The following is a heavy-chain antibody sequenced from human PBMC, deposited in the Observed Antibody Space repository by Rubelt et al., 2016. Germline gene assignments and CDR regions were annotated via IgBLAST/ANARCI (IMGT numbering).Heavy chain of an antibody. CDR2: ISYDGSNK. Sequence: SSYGTHWVRQAPGKGLEWVAVISYDGSNKYYADSVKGRFTISRDNSKNTLYLQMNSLRAEDTAVYYCAKDSSISTTVTTYTDYWGQGTLVTVSS. D-gene: IGHD4-11*01. CDR1: SSYG. V-gene: IGHV3-30*18. CDR3: AKDSSISTTVTTYTDY. J-gene: IGHJ4*02.